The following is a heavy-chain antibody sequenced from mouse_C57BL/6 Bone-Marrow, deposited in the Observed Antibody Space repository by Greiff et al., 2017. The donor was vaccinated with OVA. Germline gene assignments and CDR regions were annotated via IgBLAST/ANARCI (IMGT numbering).Heavy chain of an antibody. Sequence: EVHLVESGEGLVKPGGSLKLSCAASGFTFSSYAMSWVRQTPEKRLEWVAYISSGGDYIYYADTVKGRVTISRDNARNTLYLQMSSLKSEDTAMYYGTTMGPELPWFAYWGQGTLVTVSA. CDR1: GFTFSSYA. CDR3: TTMGPELPWFAY. J-gene: IGHJ3*01. CDR2: ISSGGDYI. V-gene: IGHV5-9-1*02.